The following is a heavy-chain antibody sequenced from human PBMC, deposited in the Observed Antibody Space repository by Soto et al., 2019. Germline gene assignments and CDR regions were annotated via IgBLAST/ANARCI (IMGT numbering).Heavy chain of an antibody. Sequence: QVQLVQSGAEVKKPGASVKVSCKASGYTFTSYAMHWVRQAPGQRLEWMGWINAGNGNTKYSQKFQGRVTITRDTSASTAYMELSSLRSEDTAVYYCARADYCSSTSCYTNWFDPWGQGTLVTVSS. J-gene: IGHJ5*02. CDR3: ARADYCSSTSCYTNWFDP. V-gene: IGHV1-3*01. CDR2: INAGNGNT. D-gene: IGHD2-2*02. CDR1: GYTFTSYA.